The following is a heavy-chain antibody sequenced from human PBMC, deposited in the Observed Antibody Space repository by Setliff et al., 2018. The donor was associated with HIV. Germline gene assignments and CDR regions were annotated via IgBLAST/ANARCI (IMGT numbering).Heavy chain of an antibody. D-gene: IGHD3-10*01. J-gene: IGHJ6*03. V-gene: IGHV5-51*01. CDR3: ARAGSFDPYYYMDV. Sequence: GESLKISCKVSGSNFRTRWIGWVRQMPGKGLEWMGIIYPGDSDTRYSPSFQGQVTISADKSISTAYLQWSSLKASDTAMYYCARAGSFDPYYYMDVWGKGTTVTVSS. CDR2: IYPGDSDT. CDR1: GSNFRTRW.